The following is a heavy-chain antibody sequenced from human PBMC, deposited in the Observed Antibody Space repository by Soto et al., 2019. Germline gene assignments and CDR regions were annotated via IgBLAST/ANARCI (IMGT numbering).Heavy chain of an antibody. CDR3: ARRHGLDIDAYY. CDR2: IYHSGSA. J-gene: IGHJ4*02. CDR1: GGSFSGYS. Sequence: SETLSLTCAVYGGSFSGYSWSWIRQPPGKGLEWIGEIYHSGSANYSPSLKSRVTISIDTSKKQFSLKLRSVTAADTAVYFCARRHGLDIDAYYWGQG. D-gene: IGHD3-10*01. V-gene: IGHV4-34*01.